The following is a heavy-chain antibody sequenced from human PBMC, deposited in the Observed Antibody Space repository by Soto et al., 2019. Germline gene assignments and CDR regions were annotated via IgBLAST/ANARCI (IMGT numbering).Heavy chain of an antibody. CDR2: IYYSGST. CDR1: GDSISSGDYC. CDR3: ARADFWSGYYKNGLYFDY. J-gene: IGHJ4*02. D-gene: IGHD3-3*01. Sequence: QVQLQESGPGLVKPSQTLSLTCTVSGDSISSGDYCWSWIRQPPGKGLEWIGYIYYSGSTYYSPSLKSRVTISVDTSSNQFSLKLSSVTAADTAVYYCARADFWSGYYKNGLYFDYWGQGTLVTVSS. V-gene: IGHV4-30-4*01.